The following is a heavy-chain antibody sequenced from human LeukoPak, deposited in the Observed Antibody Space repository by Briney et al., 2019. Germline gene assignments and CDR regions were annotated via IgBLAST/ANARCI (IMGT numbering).Heavy chain of an antibody. V-gene: IGHV4-39*01. CDR1: GGSISSSSYY. J-gene: IGHJ4*02. Sequence: PSETLSLTCTVSGGSISSSSYYWGWIRQPPGKGLEWIGSIYYSGSTYYNPSFKSRVTISVDTSKNQFSLKLSSVTAADTAVYYCARKVLDYYDSSGYYSNRFDYWGQGTLVTVSS. CDR3: ARKVLDYYDSSGYYSNRFDY. CDR2: IYYSGST. D-gene: IGHD3-22*01.